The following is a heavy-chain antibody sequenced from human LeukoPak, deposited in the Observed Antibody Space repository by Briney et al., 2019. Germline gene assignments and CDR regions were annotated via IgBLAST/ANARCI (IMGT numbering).Heavy chain of an antibody. V-gene: IGHV4-34*01. D-gene: IGHD3-3*01. CDR3: ARGGIEYDFWSGYYGVFDY. CDR2: INHSGST. CDR1: GGSFSGYY. Sequence: PSETLSLTCAVYGGSFSGYYWSWIRQPPGKGLEWIGEINHSGSTNYNPSLKSRVTISVDTSKNQFSLKLSSVTAADTAVYYCARGGIEYDFWSGYYGVFDYWGQGTLVTVSS. J-gene: IGHJ4*02.